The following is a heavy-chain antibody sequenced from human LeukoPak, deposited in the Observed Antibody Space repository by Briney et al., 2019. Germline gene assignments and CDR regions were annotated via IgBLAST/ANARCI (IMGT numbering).Heavy chain of an antibody. D-gene: IGHD6-6*01. CDR1: GGTFSRYA. CDR2: IIPIFGTA. Sequence: EASVKVSCMASGGTFSRYAISWVRQAPGQGLEWMGGIIPIFGTANYAQKFQGRVTITTDESTSTAYMELSSLRSEDTAVYYCASIFSSKVWFDPWGQGTLVTVSS. J-gene: IGHJ5*02. CDR3: ASIFSSKVWFDP. V-gene: IGHV1-69*05.